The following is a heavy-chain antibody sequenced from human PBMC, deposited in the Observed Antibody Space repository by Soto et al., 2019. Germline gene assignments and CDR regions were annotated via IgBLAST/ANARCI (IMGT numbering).Heavy chain of an antibody. V-gene: IGHV4-31*03. Sequence: QVQLQESGPGLVKPSQTLSLTCTVSGGSISSGGYYWSWIRQHPGKGLEWIGYIYYSGSTYYNPFLKSRLTISVDTSKNQFSLKLSSVTAADTAVYYCAREASTVVTPDAFDIWGQGTMVTVSS. D-gene: IGHD4-17*01. CDR3: AREASTVVTPDAFDI. CDR1: GGSISSGGYY. CDR2: IYYSGST. J-gene: IGHJ3*02.